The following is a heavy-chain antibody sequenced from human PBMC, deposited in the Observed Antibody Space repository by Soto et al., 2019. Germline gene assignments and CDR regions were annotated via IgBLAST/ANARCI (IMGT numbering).Heavy chain of an antibody. CDR1: GLTVSSNY. V-gene: IGHV3-53*01. Sequence: GGGLIQPGGSLRLSCAASGLTVSSNYMNWVRQAPGKGLEWVSVLYSGGSTHYAGSVKGRFIISRDNSKNTLHLQMNSLRVEDTAVYYCARDRPGDEGDGFDIWGHGTMVTVSS. CDR2: LYSGGST. J-gene: IGHJ3*02. CDR3: ARDRPGDEGDGFDI. D-gene: IGHD3-10*01.